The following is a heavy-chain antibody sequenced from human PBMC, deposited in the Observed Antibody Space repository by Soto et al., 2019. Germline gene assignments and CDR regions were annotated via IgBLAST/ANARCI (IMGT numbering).Heavy chain of an antibody. CDR1: GYTFTSYY. J-gene: IGHJ6*02. V-gene: IGHV1-2*02. Sequence: QVQLVQSGAEVKKPGASVKVSCKASGYTFTSYYMHWVRQAPGQGLEWMGWINPDSGVTYYPHKFQDRVTMTRDPSISTAYMEPSRLTSDDPALYFWARDRGVRDVWGQGTTVIVSS. CDR3: ARDRGVRDV. CDR2: INPDSGVT. D-gene: IGHD2-8*01.